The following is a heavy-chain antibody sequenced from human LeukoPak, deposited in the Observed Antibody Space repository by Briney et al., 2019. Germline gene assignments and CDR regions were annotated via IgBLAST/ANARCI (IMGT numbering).Heavy chain of an antibody. CDR3: AKGGGATRIDY. Sequence: SETLSLTCSVSGDSIRSGTYYWSWIRQPAGKGLEWIGRIYTSGSTSYNPSLKSRVTISVDTSKNQFSLKLTSVTAADTAVYYCAKGGGATRIDYWGQGTLVTVSS. J-gene: IGHJ4*02. D-gene: IGHD5-12*01. CDR1: GDSIRSGTYY. CDR2: IYTSGST. V-gene: IGHV4-61*02.